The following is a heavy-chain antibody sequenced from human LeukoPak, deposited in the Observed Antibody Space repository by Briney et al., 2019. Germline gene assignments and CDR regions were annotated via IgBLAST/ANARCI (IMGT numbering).Heavy chain of an antibody. CDR3: AARGIAVAGTVFDY. CDR2: IYTSGST. Sequence: PSQTLSLTCTVSGGSISSGSYYWSWIRQPAGKGLEWIGRIYTSGSTNYNPSLKSRVTISVDTSKNQFSLKLSSVTAADTAVYYCAARGIAVAGTVFDYWGQGTLVTVSS. V-gene: IGHV4-61*02. J-gene: IGHJ4*02. CDR1: GGSISSGSYY. D-gene: IGHD6-19*01.